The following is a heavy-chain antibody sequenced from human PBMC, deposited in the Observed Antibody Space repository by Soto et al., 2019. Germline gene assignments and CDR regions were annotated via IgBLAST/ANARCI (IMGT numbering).Heavy chain of an antibody. D-gene: IGHD2-21*02. CDR1: GGSIRNGYY. Sequence: SETLSLTCTVSGGSIRNGYYWGWIRQPPGKGLEWIGTIYHSGSTYYNPSLKSRVTISVDASENHFSLKLSSVTAADTAVYYCARVGPYCGGDCYSPPPWGQGTLVTVS. J-gene: IGHJ5*02. V-gene: IGHV4-38-2*02. CDR2: IYHSGST. CDR3: ARVGPYCGGDCYSPPP.